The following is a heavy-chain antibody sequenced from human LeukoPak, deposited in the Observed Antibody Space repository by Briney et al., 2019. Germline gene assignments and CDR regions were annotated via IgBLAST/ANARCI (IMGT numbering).Heavy chain of an antibody. CDR2: IYSGGST. CDR1: GFTVSSNY. V-gene: IGHV3-66*01. J-gene: IGHJ4*02. CDR3: VNSVMVRGVIRPY. D-gene: IGHD3-10*01. Sequence: GGSLRLSCAASGFTVSSNYMSWVRQAPGKGLEWVSVIYSGGSTYYADSLKGRFTISRDNSKNTLYLQMNSLRAEDTAVYYCVNSVMVRGVIRPYWGQGTPVTVSS.